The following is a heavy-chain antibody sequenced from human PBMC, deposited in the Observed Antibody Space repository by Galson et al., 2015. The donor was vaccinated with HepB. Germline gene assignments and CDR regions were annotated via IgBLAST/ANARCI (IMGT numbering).Heavy chain of an antibody. V-gene: IGHV3-30*04. J-gene: IGHJ4*02. CDR3: ARVYGSSGYYPGY. Sequence: SLRLSCAASGFTFSSYAMHWVRQAPGKGLEWVAVISYDGSSKYYADSVKGRFTISRDNSKNTLYLLMNSLRAEDTAVYYCARVYGSSGYYPGYWGQGTLVTVSS. CDR1: GFTFSSYA. CDR2: ISYDGSSK. D-gene: IGHD3-22*01.